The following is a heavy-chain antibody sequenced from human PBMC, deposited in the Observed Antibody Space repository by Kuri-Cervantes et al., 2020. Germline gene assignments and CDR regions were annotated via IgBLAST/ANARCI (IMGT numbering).Heavy chain of an antibody. J-gene: IGHJ6*02. V-gene: IGHV3-30-3*01. CDR3: ARDYYYYGMDV. CDR2: ISYDGSNK. CDR1: GFTFSSYA. Sequence: GGSLRLSCAASGFTFSSYAMHWVRQAPGKGLEWVAVISYDGSNKYYADSVKGRFTISRDNAKNSLYLQMNSLRAEDTAVYYCARDYYYYGMDVWGQGTTVTVSS.